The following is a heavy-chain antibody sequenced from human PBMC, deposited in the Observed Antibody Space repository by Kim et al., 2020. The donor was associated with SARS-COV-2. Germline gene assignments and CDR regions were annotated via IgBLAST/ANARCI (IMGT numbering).Heavy chain of an antibody. CDR2: IYLGDSDT. CDR1: GYNFPSYW. Sequence: GESLKISCKGSGYNFPSYWIGWVCQRPGKGLEWMGIIYLGDSDTRYSPSFQGKVTISADKSTTTAYLQWSSLKASETAMYYGARSAGPYDYYFDYWGQGTLVTVSS. J-gene: IGHJ4*02. V-gene: IGHV5-51*01. D-gene: IGHD3-16*01. CDR3: ARSAGPYDYYFDY.